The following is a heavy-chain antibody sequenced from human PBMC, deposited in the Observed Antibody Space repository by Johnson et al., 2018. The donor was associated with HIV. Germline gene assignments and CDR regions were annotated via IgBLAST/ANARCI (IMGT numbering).Heavy chain of an antibody. CDR3: TPEWGLLVAVDI. Sequence: VQLVESGGGLVQPGGSLRLSCAASGFTFSSYAMSWVRQAPGKGLEWVSAISGSGGSTYYADSVKGRFTISGDNSKNTLYLQMNSLRAEETAVYYCTPEWGLLVAVDIWGQGTMVTVSS. D-gene: IGHD1-26*01. CDR2: ISGSGGST. J-gene: IGHJ3*02. CDR1: GFTFSSYA. V-gene: IGHV3-23*04.